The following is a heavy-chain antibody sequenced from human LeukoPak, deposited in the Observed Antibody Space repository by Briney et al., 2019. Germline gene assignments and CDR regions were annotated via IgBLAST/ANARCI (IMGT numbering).Heavy chain of an antibody. Sequence: GGSLRLSCAASGFTFSSYSMNWVRQAPGKGLEWVGRIRNRAKSYTTEYAASVKGRFTISRDDSKNSLYLQMNSLKTEDTAVYYCARGFSVTTGGSRAYYYGMDVWGQGTTVTVSS. CDR3: ARGFSVTTGGSRAYYYGMDV. D-gene: IGHD4-17*01. J-gene: IGHJ6*02. V-gene: IGHV3-72*01. CDR1: GFTFSSYS. CDR2: IRNRAKSYTT.